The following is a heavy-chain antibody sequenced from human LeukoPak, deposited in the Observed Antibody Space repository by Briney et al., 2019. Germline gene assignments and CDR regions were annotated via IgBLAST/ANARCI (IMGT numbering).Heavy chain of an antibody. CDR1: GGTFSSYA. CDR2: IIPIFGTA. J-gene: IGHJ4*02. Sequence: SVKVSCKASGGTFSSYAVSWVRQAPGQGLEWMGGIIPIFGTANYAQKFQGRVTITADESTGTAYMELSSLRSEDTAVYYCARVGITMVRGVSPGYYFDYWGQGTLVTVSS. CDR3: ARVGITMVRGVSPGYYFDY. D-gene: IGHD3-10*01. V-gene: IGHV1-69*01.